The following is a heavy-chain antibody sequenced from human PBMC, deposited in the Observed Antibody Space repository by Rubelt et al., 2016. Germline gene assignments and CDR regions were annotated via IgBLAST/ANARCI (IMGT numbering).Heavy chain of an antibody. D-gene: IGHD3-16*01. J-gene: IGHJ1*01. Sequence: AQPGGSLRLSCAATGFTFSNHAMTWVRQAPGKGLERVSSISASGGDTYYADSVRGRLTVSRDNSKNTVFLQMNSLRAEDTAVYYCAKGGDQTYGRPIQHWGQGTLVTVSS. CDR1: GFTFSNHA. V-gene: IGHV3-23*01. CDR3: AKGGDQTYGRPIQH. CDR2: ISASGGDT.